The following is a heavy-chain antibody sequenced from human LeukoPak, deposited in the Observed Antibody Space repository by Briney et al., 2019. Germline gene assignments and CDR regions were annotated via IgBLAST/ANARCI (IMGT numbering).Heavy chain of an antibody. CDR1: GGSISSGSYY. CDR2: IYTSGST. Sequence: PSQTLSLTCTVSGGSISSGSYYWSWIRQPAGKGLEWIGRIYTSGSTNYNPSLKSRVTISEDTSKNQFSLKLSSVTAADTALYYCSRYFRLRTDDGDYIGLFDSWGQGLLVTVSS. D-gene: IGHD4-17*01. CDR3: SRYFRLRTDDGDYIGLFDS. V-gene: IGHV4-61*02. J-gene: IGHJ4*02.